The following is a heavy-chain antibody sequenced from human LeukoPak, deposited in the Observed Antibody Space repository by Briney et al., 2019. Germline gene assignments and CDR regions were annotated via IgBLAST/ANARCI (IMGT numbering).Heavy chain of an antibody. Sequence: GGSSRLSCAASGFTFSSYAMSWVRQAPGKGLEWVSAISGSGGSTYYADFAQGRFTISRDNSKDTLYLQMNSLTAEDTAVYYCAKEFHGDFPGYWGPESPGTVSS. J-gene: IGHJ4*02. CDR2: ISGSGGST. V-gene: IGHV3-23*01. CDR1: GFTFSSYA. CDR3: AKEFHGDFPGY. D-gene: IGHD4-17*01.